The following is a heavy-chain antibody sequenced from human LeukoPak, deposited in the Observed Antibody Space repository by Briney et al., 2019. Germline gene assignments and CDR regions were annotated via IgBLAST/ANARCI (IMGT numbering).Heavy chain of an antibody. Sequence: ASVKVSCKASGYTFTSYYMHWVRQAPGQGLEWMGIINPSGGSTSYAQKFQGRVTMTRDMSTSTVYMELSSLRSEDTAVYYCARDGQHGFWSGYYTQYYFDYWGQGTLVTVSS. CDR2: INPSGGST. D-gene: IGHD3-3*01. CDR3: ARDGQHGFWSGYYTQYYFDY. CDR1: GYTFTSYY. V-gene: IGHV1-46*01. J-gene: IGHJ4*02.